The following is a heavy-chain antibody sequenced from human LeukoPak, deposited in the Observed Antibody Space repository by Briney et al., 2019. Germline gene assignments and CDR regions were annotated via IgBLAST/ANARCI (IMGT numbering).Heavy chain of an antibody. V-gene: IGHV2-5*02. CDR2: IFWDHDE. J-gene: IGHJ4*02. CDR1: GFSLTTTEVA. Sequence: SGPTLVNPTQTVTLTCTFSGFSLTTTEVAVGWIRQPPGKALEWLAIIFWDHDERYSASLTSRLTVTKDTSTNPVVLTMTNMDPVDTATYCCVYTSKMVSGYLFNHWGQGILITVSS. D-gene: IGHD3-22*01. CDR3: VYTSKMVSGYLFNH.